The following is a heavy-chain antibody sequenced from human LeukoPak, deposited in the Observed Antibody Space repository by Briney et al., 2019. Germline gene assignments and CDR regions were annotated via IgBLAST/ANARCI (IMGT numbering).Heavy chain of an antibody. V-gene: IGHV4-61*02. Sequence: PSQTLSLTCTVSGGSISSGSYYWSWIRQPAGKGLEWIGRIYTSGSTNYNPSLKSRVTISVDTSKNQFSLKLSSVTAADTAVYYCARVIDYGGNSDYWGQGTLVTVSS. J-gene: IGHJ4*02. CDR2: IYTSGST. D-gene: IGHD4-23*01. CDR1: GGSISSGSYY. CDR3: ARVIDYGGNSDY.